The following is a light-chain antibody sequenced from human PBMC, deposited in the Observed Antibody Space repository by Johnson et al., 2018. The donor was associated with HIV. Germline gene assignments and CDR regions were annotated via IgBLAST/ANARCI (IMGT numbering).Light chain of an antibody. Sequence: QSILTQPPSVSAAPGQKVTISCSGSSSNIGNNYVSWYQQLPGRAPKLLIYENNKRPSGIPGRFSGSKSGPSATLGITGLQTGDEADYYCGTWDSSLTSYVFGAGTKVTVL. V-gene: IGLV1-51*02. CDR1: SSNIGNNY. J-gene: IGLJ1*01. CDR2: ENN. CDR3: GTWDSSLTSYV.